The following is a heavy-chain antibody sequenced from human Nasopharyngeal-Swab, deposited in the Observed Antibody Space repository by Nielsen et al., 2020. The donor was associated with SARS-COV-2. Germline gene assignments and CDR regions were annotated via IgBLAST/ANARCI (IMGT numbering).Heavy chain of an antibody. D-gene: IGHD3-16*01. CDR2: IKEDGSEK. CDR1: GFTFGNYW. Sequence: GESLKISCAASGFTFGNYWMSWVRQAPGKRLEWVANIKEDGSEKDYADSVKGRFTISRDNAKNSLFLQLNSLRAEDTATYYCAREFGAGAFGFWGQGTLVTVSS. V-gene: IGHV3-7*01. CDR3: AREFGAGAFGF. J-gene: IGHJ4*02.